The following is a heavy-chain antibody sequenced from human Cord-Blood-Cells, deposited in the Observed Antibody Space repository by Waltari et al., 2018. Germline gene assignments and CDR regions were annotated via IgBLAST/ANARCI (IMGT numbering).Heavy chain of an antibody. D-gene: IGHD3-10*01. CDR2: IYWNDDK. CDR3: AHSPDYYGSASYDN. Sequence: QITLKESGPTLVKPTHTLTLTCTFSGFSLSTSGVGVGWIRQPRGKALEWLALIYWNDDKRYSPSLKSRLTITKDTSKNQVVLTMTNMDPVDTATYYCAHSPDYYGSASYDNWGQGTLVTVSS. CDR1: GFSLSTSGVG. J-gene: IGHJ4*02. V-gene: IGHV2-5*01.